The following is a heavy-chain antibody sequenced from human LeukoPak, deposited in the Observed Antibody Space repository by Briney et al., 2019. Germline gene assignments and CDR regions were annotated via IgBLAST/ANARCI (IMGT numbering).Heavy chain of an antibody. CDR2: ISGSGGST. CDR1: GFMFSSYW. V-gene: IGHV3-23*01. J-gene: IGHJ4*02. Sequence: GGSLRLSCAASGFMFSSYWMSWVRQAPGKGLEWVSAISGSGGSTYYADSVKGRFTISRDNSKNTLYLQMNSLRAEDTAVYYCAKLVLSNGSGSFWGQGTLVTVSS. CDR3: AKLVLSNGSGSF. D-gene: IGHD3-10*01.